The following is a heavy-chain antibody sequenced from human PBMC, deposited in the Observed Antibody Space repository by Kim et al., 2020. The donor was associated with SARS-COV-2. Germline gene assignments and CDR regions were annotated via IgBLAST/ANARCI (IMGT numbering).Heavy chain of an antibody. V-gene: IGHV3-23*01. CDR2: ISGSGGST. CDR3: ANGHDYGDIYFDY. J-gene: IGHJ4*02. Sequence: GGSLRLSCAASGFTFSSYAMSWVRQAPGKGLEWVSAISGSGGSTYYADSVKGRFTISRDNSKNTLYLQMNSLRAEDTAVYYCANGHDYGDIYFDYWGQGTLVTVSS. CDR1: GFTFSSYA. D-gene: IGHD4-17*01.